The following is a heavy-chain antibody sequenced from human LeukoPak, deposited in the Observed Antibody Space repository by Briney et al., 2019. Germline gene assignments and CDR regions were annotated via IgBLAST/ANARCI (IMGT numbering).Heavy chain of an antibody. V-gene: IGHV4-61*08. CDR2: IYYSGST. CDR1: GVSVGSAGYY. J-gene: IGHJ6*03. D-gene: IGHD6-13*01. Sequence: PSETLSLTSSVSGVSVGSAGYYWTWIRQPPGKGLEWIGYIYYSGSTNYNPSLKSRVTISVDTSKNQFSLKLSSVTAADTAVYYCARDYIPSSSWYHSYYYMDVWGKGTTVTVSS. CDR3: ARDYIPSSSWYHSYYYMDV.